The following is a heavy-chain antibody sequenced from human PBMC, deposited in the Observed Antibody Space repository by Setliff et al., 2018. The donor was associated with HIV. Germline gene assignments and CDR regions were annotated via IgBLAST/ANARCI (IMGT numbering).Heavy chain of an antibody. Sequence: PGGSLRLSCAASGFTFSNQVMTWVRQAPGKGLEWVSSISGTGADTYYADSVKGRFAISRDNSKNMLYLQMNNLTTEDTAVYYCVNRAWLESWGQGTLVTSPQ. CDR3: VNRAWLES. CDR2: ISGTGADT. CDR1: GFTFSNQV. J-gene: IGHJ5*01. V-gene: IGHV3-23*01.